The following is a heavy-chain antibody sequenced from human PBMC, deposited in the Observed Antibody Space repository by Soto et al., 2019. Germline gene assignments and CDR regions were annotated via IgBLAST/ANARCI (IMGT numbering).Heavy chain of an antibody. CDR1: GYTFTSYG. Sequence: QVQLVQSGAEVKKPGASVKVSCKASGYTFTSYGISWVRQAPGQGLEWMGWISAYNGKTNYAQKLQGRVTMTTDTPTSTPYMELRSLRCDDTAVYFCASIFVAYDSNGYYSHWGQGTLVTVSS. J-gene: IGHJ4*02. D-gene: IGHD3-22*01. CDR3: ASIFVAYDSNGYYSH. V-gene: IGHV1-18*01. CDR2: ISAYNGKT.